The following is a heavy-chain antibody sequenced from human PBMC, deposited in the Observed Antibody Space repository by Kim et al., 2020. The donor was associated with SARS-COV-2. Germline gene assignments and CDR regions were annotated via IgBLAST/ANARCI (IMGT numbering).Heavy chain of an antibody. CDR3: ARGAAAGWGYFDY. J-gene: IGHJ4*02. CDR1: GGSFSGYY. D-gene: IGHD6-13*01. CDR2: INHSGST. V-gene: IGHV4-34*01. Sequence: SETLSLTCAVYGGSFSGYYWSWIRQPPGKGLEWIGEINHSGSTNYNPSLKSRVTISVDTSKNQFSLKLSSVTAADTAVYYCARGAAAGWGYFDYWGQGTLVTVSS.